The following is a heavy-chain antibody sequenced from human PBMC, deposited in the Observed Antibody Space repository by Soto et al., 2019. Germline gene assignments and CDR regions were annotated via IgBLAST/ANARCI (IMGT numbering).Heavy chain of an antibody. Sequence: ESGPTLVNPTQTLTLTCTFSGFSLSTSGVGVGWIRQPPGGALEWLAIIYWDGDKRYSPSLKNRLTIMTDTSKNQVVLIMTDMDPVDTGTYYCVRSSRGRDCGGSRCYFYDFWGQGTPVTVSS. CDR2: IYWDGDK. J-gene: IGHJ4*02. CDR3: VRSSRGRDCGGSRCYFYDF. CDR1: GFSLSTSGVG. V-gene: IGHV2-5*04. D-gene: IGHD2-21*01.